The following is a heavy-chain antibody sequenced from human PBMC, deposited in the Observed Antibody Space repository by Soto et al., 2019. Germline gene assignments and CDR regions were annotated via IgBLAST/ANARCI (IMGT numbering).Heavy chain of an antibody. CDR2: IYSGGST. CDR1: GFTVSSNY. CDR3: ARGHSSSQGSFDP. J-gene: IGHJ5*02. D-gene: IGHD6-13*01. V-gene: IGHV3-66*01. Sequence: PGGSLRLSCAASGFTVSSNYMSWVRQAPGKGLEWVSVIYSGGSTYYADSVKGRFTISRDNSKNTLYLQMNSLRAEDTAVYYCARGHSSSQGSFDPWGQGTLVTVSS.